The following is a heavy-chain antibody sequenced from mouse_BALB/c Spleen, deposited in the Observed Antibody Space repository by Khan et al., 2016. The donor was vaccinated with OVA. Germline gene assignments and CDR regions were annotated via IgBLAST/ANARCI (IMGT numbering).Heavy chain of an antibody. CDR1: GYTFTTAG. D-gene: IGHD2-14*01. CDR3: ARGGAAFYRNDGRAMDS. J-gene: IGHJ4*01. CDR2: INTHSGVP. V-gene: IGHV9-4*02. Sequence: QIQLVQSGPELKKPGETVRISCKASGYTFTTAGMQWVQKMPGKGLKWIGWINTHSGVPKYAEDFKGRFVLSLETSANTAYLQITNLKTEDTATYFCARGGAAFYRNDGRAMDSWGQGTSVTVSS.